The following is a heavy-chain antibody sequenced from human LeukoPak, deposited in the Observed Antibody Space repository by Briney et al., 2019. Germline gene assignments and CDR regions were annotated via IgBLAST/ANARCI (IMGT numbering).Heavy chain of an antibody. CDR3: AGDLGPFSILTGFFDY. V-gene: IGHV3-30*03. D-gene: IGHD3-9*01. CDR2: ISYDGRNK. J-gene: IGHJ4*02. Sequence: PGGSLRLSCAASGFTFSSYGMHWVRQAPGKGLEWVAVISYDGRNKYADSVKGRFTISRDNSKNTVYLQMNSLRVEDTAVYYCAGDLGPFSILTGFFDYWGRGTLVTVSS. CDR1: GFTFSSYG.